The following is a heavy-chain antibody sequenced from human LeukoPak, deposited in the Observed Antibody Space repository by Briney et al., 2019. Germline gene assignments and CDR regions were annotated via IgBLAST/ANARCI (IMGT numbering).Heavy chain of an antibody. J-gene: IGHJ4*02. CDR2: INGSGDAT. CDR1: GFTFSSYA. D-gene: IGHD2-21*01. Sequence: GGSLRLSCAASGFTFSSYAMSWVRQAPGKGLEWVSSINGSGDATKYADSVMGRFTISRDNSKNTLCLQMNSLRAEDTAVYYCAKSDCGGDGCKLLNYWGQGILVTVSS. V-gene: IGHV3-23*01. CDR3: AKSDCGGDGCKLLNY.